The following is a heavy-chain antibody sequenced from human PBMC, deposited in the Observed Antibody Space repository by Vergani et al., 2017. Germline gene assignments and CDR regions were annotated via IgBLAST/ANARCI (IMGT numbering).Heavy chain of an antibody. D-gene: IGHD6-19*01. CDR2: IYYSGST. CDR1: GGSLSSSSYY. V-gene: IGHV4-39*07. Sequence: QLQLQESGPGLVKPSETLSLTCTVSGGSLSSSSYYWGWIRQPPGKGLEWIGSIYYSGSTYYNPSLKSRVTISVDTSKNQFSLKLSSVTAADTAVYYCARKIAVAGTGPWFDPWGQGTLVTVSS. J-gene: IGHJ5*02. CDR3: ARKIAVAGTGPWFDP.